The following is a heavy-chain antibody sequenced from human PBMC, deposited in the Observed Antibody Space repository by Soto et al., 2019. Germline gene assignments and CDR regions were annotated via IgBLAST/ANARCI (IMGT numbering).Heavy chain of an antibody. V-gene: IGHV3-30*18. CDR1: GFTFSSHA. D-gene: IGHD3-16*02. CDR2: ISYDGSDK. CDR3: AKALGELSPESYDY. Sequence: QVQLVESGGGLVQPGRSLRLSCAASGFTFSSHAMHWVRQAPGKGLEWVAVISYDGSDKYYADSVKGRFTISRDNSKNTLNLQMNSLRADDTAVYYCAKALGELSPESYDYWGQGTLITVSS. J-gene: IGHJ4*02.